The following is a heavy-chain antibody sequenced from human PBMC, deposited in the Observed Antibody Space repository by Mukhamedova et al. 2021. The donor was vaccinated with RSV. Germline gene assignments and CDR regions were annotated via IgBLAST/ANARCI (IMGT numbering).Heavy chain of an antibody. V-gene: IGHV3-74*01. CDR3: ARDGWIVDAGI. J-gene: IGHJ3*02. D-gene: IGHD3-22*01. CDR2: INSDGSST. Sequence: GLVWVSRINSDGSSTSYADSVKGRFTISRDNAKNTLYLQMNSLRAEDTAVYYCARDGWIVDAGIWGQGTMVTVSS.